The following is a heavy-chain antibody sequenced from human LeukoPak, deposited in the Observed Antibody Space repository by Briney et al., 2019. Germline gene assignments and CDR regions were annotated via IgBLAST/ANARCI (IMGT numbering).Heavy chain of an antibody. D-gene: IGHD6-19*01. J-gene: IGHJ4*02. V-gene: IGHV4-34*01. Sequence: PSETLSLTCAVYGGSFSGYYWSWIRQPPGKGLEWIGEINHSGSTNYNPSLKSRVTISVDTSKNQFSLKLSSVTAADTAVYYCARARGRYLPYQYWGQGTLVTVSS. CDR2: INHSGST. CDR1: GGSFSGYY. CDR3: ARARGRYLPYQY.